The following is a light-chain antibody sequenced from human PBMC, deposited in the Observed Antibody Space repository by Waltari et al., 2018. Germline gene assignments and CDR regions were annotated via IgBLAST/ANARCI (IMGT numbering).Light chain of an antibody. Sequence: QSALTQPAHMSGSPGQSITISCIGASSNVGRWDLVSWYQQHPGQVPKLLIYQVTQRPARVSLRFSCSNSGTTASLTISGLHAEDEAIYYCSSYASISTWIFGGGTNLAVL. CDR3: SSYASISTWI. CDR2: QVT. CDR1: SSNVGRWDL. J-gene: IGLJ2*01. V-gene: IGLV2-23*02.